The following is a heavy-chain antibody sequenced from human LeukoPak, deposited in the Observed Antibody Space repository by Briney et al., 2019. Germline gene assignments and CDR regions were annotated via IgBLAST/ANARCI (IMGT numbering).Heavy chain of an antibody. CDR3: ARPRQGDYYFDY. CDR2: IYYSGNT. Sequence: SETLSLTCTVSGGSISSSSYYWGWIRQPPGEGLEWIGSIYYSGNTYYNPSLKSRVTISVDTSKNQFSLKLSSVTAADTAVYYCARPRQGDYYFDYWGQGTLVTVCS. CDR1: GGSISSSSYY. V-gene: IGHV4-39*01. D-gene: IGHD2-21*02. J-gene: IGHJ4*02.